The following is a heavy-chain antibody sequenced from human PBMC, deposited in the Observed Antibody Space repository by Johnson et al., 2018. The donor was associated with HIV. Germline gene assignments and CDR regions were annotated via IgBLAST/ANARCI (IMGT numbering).Heavy chain of an antibody. Sequence: QVQLVESGGGVVQPGRSLRLSCAASGFTFSNYAMHWVRQAPGKGLEWVAVIWYDGSNNYYADSVKGRFTISKDNSRNTLFLHMNGLRAGDTAVYYCVREHRVDESFDLWGQGTMVTISS. V-gene: IGHV3-33*01. D-gene: IGHD1-14*01. CDR1: GFTFSNYA. CDR3: VREHRVDESFDL. J-gene: IGHJ3*01. CDR2: IWYDGSNN.